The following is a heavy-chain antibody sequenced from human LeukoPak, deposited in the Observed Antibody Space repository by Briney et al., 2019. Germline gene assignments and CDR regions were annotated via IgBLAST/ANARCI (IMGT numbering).Heavy chain of an antibody. Sequence: GGSLRLSCAASGFTFSSYTMSWVRQAPGKGLEWISGIRGNGYSTYDADSVKGRFTISRDNSKNTVYLQMNSLRAEDTAVYYCARDQGLAFDIWGQGTMVTVSS. V-gene: IGHV3-23*01. J-gene: IGHJ3*02. CDR1: GFTFSSYT. CDR2: IRGNGYST. CDR3: ARDQGLAFDI.